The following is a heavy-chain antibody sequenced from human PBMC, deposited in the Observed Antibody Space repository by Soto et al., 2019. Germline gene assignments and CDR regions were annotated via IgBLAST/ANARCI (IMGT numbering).Heavy chain of an antibody. V-gene: IGHV4-30-4*01. Sequence: PSETLSLTCTVSGGSVRSGYYYWSWIRQPPGKGLEWIGYIYYSGSTYYNPSLKSRVTISVDTSKNQFSLKLSSVTAADTAVYYCARERSITMVRGVMGYGMDVWGQGTTVTVSS. CDR2: IYYSGST. CDR1: GGSVRSGYYY. CDR3: ARERSITMVRGVMGYGMDV. D-gene: IGHD3-10*01. J-gene: IGHJ6*02.